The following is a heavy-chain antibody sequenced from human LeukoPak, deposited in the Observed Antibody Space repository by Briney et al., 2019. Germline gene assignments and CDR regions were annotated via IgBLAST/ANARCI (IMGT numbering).Heavy chain of an antibody. V-gene: IGHV3-53*04. D-gene: IGHD3-22*01. Sequence: GGSLRLSCAAPGVAVSNNYMSWVRQAPGKGLEWVSIIYGGGSTYYADSVNGRFTISRHNSKNTLFLQMNSLRTEDTAVYYCARAYDSSGYWPEYFHHWGQGTLVTVSS. CDR3: ARAYDSSGYWPEYFHH. CDR2: IYGGGST. J-gene: IGHJ1*01. CDR1: GVAVSNNY.